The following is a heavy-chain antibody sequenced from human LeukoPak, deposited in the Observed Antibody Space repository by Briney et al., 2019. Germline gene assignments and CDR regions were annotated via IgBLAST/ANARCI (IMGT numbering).Heavy chain of an antibody. CDR3: ARGGLAAALRTFYYFDY. CDR2: INHSGST. Sequence: SETLSLTCAVYGGSFSGYYWSWIRQPPGKGLEWIGEINHSGSTNYNPSLKSRVTISVDTSKNQFSLKLSSATAADTAVYYCARGGLAAALRTFYYFDYWGQGTLVTVSS. D-gene: IGHD6-13*01. V-gene: IGHV4-34*01. CDR1: GGSFSGYY. J-gene: IGHJ4*02.